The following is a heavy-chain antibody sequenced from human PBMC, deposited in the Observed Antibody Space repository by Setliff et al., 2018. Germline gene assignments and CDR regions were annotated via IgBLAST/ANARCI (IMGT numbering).Heavy chain of an antibody. Sequence: ETLSLTCAVSVYSISRDCHWGWIRQPPGKGLEWVSYISSRSSTIYYADSVKGRFTISRDNAKNSLYLQMNSLRAEDTAVYYCARDPNSGSYWNYYYYMDVWGKGTTVTVSS. J-gene: IGHJ6*03. V-gene: IGHV3-48*01. CDR3: ARDPNSGSYWNYYYYMDV. CDR2: ISSRSSTI. CDR1: VYSISRDC. D-gene: IGHD1-26*01.